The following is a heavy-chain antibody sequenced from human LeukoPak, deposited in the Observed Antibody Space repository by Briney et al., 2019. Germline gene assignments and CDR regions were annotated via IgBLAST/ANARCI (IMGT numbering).Heavy chain of an antibody. D-gene: IGHD6-19*01. Sequence: ASVKVSCKTSGYTFTGYYMHWVRQAPGQGLEWIGWMYPNSGGSNYAQKFQGRVTMTRDTSIGTAYMELSSLRSDDTAVYYCATRVVAGIPYYFDHWGQGTLVTVSS. CDR3: ATRVVAGIPYYFDH. V-gene: IGHV1-2*02. J-gene: IGHJ4*02. CDR2: MYPNSGGS. CDR1: GYTFTGYY.